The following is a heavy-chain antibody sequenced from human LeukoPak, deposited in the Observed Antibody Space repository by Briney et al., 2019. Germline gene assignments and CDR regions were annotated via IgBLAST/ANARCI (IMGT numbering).Heavy chain of an antibody. Sequence: ASVKVSCKASGYTFTGYYMHWVRQAPGQGLEWMGWINPNSGGTNYAQKFQGRVTMTRDTSISTAYMELSRLRSDDTAVYYSARVGIVRIAARPLFDPWGQGTLVTVSS. CDR2: INPNSGGT. V-gene: IGHV1-2*02. J-gene: IGHJ5*02. CDR3: ARVGIVRIAARPLFDP. CDR1: GYTFTGYY. D-gene: IGHD6-6*01.